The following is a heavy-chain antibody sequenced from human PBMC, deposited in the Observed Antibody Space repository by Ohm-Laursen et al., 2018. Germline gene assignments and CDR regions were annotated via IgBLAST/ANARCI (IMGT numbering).Heavy chain of an antibody. CDR2: ISWNSGSI. CDR1: GFTFSSYT. J-gene: IGHJ6*02. Sequence: SLRLSCAASGFTFSSYTMNWVRQAPGGGLEWVSGISWNSGSIGYADSVKGRFTISRDNSQSSLYLQMNSLRAEDTALYYCAKDLYGDYGMDVWGQGTTVTVSS. D-gene: IGHD4-17*01. V-gene: IGHV3-9*01. CDR3: AKDLYGDYGMDV.